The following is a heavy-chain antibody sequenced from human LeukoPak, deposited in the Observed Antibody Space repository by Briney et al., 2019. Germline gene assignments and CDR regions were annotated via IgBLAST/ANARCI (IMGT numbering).Heavy chain of an antibody. D-gene: IGHD3-16*01. CDR2: INPSGGST. J-gene: IGHJ4*02. V-gene: IGHV1-46*01. Sequence: ASVKVSCKASGYTFTDYYIHWVRQAPGQGLEWMGIINPSGGSTSYAQKFQGRVTMTRDTSTSTVYMELSSLRSEDTAVYYCARDFWGYFDYWGQGTLVTVSS. CDR3: ARDFWGYFDY. CDR1: GYTFTDYY.